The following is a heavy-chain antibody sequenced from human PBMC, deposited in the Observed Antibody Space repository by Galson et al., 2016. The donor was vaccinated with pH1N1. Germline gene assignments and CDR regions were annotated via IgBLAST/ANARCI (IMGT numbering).Heavy chain of an antibody. V-gene: IGHV3-33*06. CDR1: GFTFSSSG. D-gene: IGHD3/OR15-3a*01. CDR2: ISYDENNK. J-gene: IGHJ4*02. CDR3: AKGIDFDDFKLHY. Sequence: SLRLSCAASGFTFSSSGIHWVRQAPGKGLEWVALISYDENNKYYVDSVKGRVTISRDNSNSPVHLQMNSLRAEDTAVYYCAKGIDFDDFKLHYWGQGTLVTASS.